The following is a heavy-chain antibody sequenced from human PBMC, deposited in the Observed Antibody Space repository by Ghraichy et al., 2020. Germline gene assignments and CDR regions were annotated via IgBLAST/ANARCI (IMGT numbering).Heavy chain of an antibody. Sequence: LSLTCAASGFTFSSYAMSWVRQAPGKGLEWVSAISGSGGNTYYADSVKGRFTFSTDNSKNTLYLQMNSLRAEDTAVYYCAKDVGRGGGSCFHHWGQGTLVTVSS. CDR2: ISGSGGNT. CDR1: GFTFSSYA. J-gene: IGHJ1*01. CDR3: AKDVGRGGGSCFHH. D-gene: IGHD2-15*01. V-gene: IGHV3-23*01.